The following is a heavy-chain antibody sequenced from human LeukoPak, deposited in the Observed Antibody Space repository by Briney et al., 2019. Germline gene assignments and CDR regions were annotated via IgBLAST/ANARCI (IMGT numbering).Heavy chain of an antibody. CDR2: IYTSRST. D-gene: IGHD2-15*01. Sequence: PSQTLSLTCTVSGGSISSVSYYWSWIRQPAGKGLEWIGRIYTSRSTNYNPSLKRRVTMTVDTAKNPFSLKLSSVTAADTAAYYCARDLRYCSGGSCYFRWFDPWGQGTLVTVSS. CDR3: ARDLRYCSGGSCYFRWFDP. V-gene: IGHV4-61*02. J-gene: IGHJ5*02. CDR1: GGSISSVSYY.